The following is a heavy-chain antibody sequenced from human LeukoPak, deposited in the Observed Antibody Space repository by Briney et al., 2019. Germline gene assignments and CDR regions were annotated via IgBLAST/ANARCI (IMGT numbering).Heavy chain of an antibody. CDR3: AKDVTVTTPVDY. J-gene: IGHJ4*02. V-gene: IGHV3-23*01. Sequence: PGGSLRLSCAASGFTFSSYGMHWVRQAPGKGLEWVSAISGSGGSTYYADSVKGRFTISRDNSKNTLYLQMNSLRAEDTAVYYCAKDVTVTTPVDYWGQGTLVTVSS. CDR2: ISGSGGST. D-gene: IGHD4-17*01. CDR1: GFTFSSYG.